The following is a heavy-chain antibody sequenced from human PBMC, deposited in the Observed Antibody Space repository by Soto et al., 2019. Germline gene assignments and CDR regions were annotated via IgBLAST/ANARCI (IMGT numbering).Heavy chain of an antibody. CDR3: ARVSLPLVQLPPPEWFAP. CDR1: GYTFTSYG. V-gene: IGHV1-18*04. CDR2: ISAYNGNT. Sequence: QVQLVQSGAEVKKPGASVKVSCKASGYTFTSYGISWVRQAPGQGLEWMGWISAYNGNTNYAQKLQGRVTMSTDTSTSTAYMERRSLSSDDTAVYYCARVSLPLVQLPPPEWFAPCGQGTLVTVSS. J-gene: IGHJ5*02. D-gene: IGHD2-2*01.